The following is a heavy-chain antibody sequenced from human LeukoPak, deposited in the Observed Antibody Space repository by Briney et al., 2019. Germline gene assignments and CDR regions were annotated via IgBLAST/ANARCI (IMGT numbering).Heavy chain of an antibody. Sequence: GGSLRLSCAASGFTFDDYGITWVRQAPGKGLEWVSGINWNGGSAGYADSVKDRFTISRDNAKNSLYLHMNSLRAEDTALYYCARVAQYSSSPFDYWGQGTLVTVSS. J-gene: IGHJ4*02. CDR3: ARVAQYSSSPFDY. CDR2: INWNGGSA. CDR1: GFTFDDYG. V-gene: IGHV3-20*04. D-gene: IGHD6-13*01.